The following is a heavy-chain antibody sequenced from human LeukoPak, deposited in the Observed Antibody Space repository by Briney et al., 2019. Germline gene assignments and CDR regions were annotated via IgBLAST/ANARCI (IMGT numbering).Heavy chain of an antibody. CDR1: GFTFSTYG. J-gene: IGHJ4*02. CDR2: ITVSGGGST. V-gene: IGHV3-23*01. Sequence: GGSLRLSCAASGFTFSTYGMSWVRQAPGKGLEWVSSITVSGGGSTYYADSVKGRFTISRDNSKNTLYLQMNSLRAEDTAVYYCAKASIAAAGHDCYFDYWGQGTLVTVSS. CDR3: AKASIAAAGHDCYFDY. D-gene: IGHD6-13*01.